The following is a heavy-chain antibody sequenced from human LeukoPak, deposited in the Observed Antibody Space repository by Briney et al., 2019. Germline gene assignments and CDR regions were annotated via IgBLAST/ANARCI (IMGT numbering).Heavy chain of an antibody. J-gene: IGHJ6*03. CDR2: IYYSGST. CDR1: GGSISSNY. V-gene: IGHV4-59*12. CDR3: ARRGRGFGVMRSYYYYMDV. Sequence: SETLSLTCTVSGGSISSNYWSWIRQPPGKGLEWIGYIYYSGSTNYNPSLKSRVTISVDTSKNQFSLKLSSVTAADTAVYYCARRGRGFGVMRSYYYYMDVWGKGTTVTVSS. D-gene: IGHD3-10*01.